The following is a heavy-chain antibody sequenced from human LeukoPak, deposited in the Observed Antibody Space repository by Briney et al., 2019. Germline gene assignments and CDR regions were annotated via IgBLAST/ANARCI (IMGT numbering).Heavy chain of an antibody. Sequence: PGGSLRLSCAASGFTFSSYSMNWVRQAPGKGLEWVSYISGSSSAIYYADSVKGRFTISRDNAKNSLYLQMNSLRDEDTAVYYCARAENYDSSGYPRGIFDYWGQGTLVTVSS. J-gene: IGHJ4*02. CDR1: GFTFSSYS. CDR2: ISGSSSAI. D-gene: IGHD3-22*01. CDR3: ARAENYDSSGYPRGIFDY. V-gene: IGHV3-48*02.